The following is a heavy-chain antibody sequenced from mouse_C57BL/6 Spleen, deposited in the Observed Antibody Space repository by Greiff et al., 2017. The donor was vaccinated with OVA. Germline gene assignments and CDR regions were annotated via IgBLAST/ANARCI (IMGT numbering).Heavy chain of an antibody. CDR1: GYTFTSYW. Sequence: VKLQQPGAELVRPGSSVKLSCKASGYTFTSYWMHWVKQRPIQGLEWIGNIDPSDSETHYNQKFKDKATLTVDKSSSTAYMQLSSLTSEDSAVYYCARARNGYHFDYWGQGTTLTVSS. V-gene: IGHV1-52*01. J-gene: IGHJ2*01. D-gene: IGHD2-2*01. CDR2: IDPSDSET. CDR3: ARARNGYHFDY.